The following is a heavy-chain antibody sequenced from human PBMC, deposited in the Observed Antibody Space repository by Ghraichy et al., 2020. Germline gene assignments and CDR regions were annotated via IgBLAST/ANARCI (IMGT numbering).Heavy chain of an antibody. CDR3: ASSAVTYYGKALDY. D-gene: IGHD4-17*01. CDR1: GFTFTDYW. Sequence: GESLNISCAVSGFTFTDYWMHWVRQAPGKGLVWVSRIYTDVSTATYADSVKGRFTISRDNAKNTLYLQMNSLRADDTAVYYCASSAVTYYGKALDYWGQGNLVTVSS. CDR2: IYTDVSTA. V-gene: IGHV3-74*01. J-gene: IGHJ4*02.